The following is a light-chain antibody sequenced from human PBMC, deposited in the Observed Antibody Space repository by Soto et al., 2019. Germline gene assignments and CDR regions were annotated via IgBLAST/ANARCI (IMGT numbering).Light chain of an antibody. CDR2: DAS. J-gene: IGKJ1*01. CDR1: QSVNSN. CDR3: KQSNNWPKT. V-gene: IGKV3-15*01. Sequence: EIVMTQSPDTLSVSPGETATLSCRASQSVNSNLAWYQQKPGQAPRLLISDASTRAAGLPARFSGSGSGTEFTLTISSLQSEDFAVYFCKQSNNWPKTFGQGTKVEIK.